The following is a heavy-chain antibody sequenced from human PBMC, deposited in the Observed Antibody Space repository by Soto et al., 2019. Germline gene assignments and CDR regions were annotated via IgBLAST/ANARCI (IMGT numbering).Heavy chain of an antibody. CDR2: IYYSGST. V-gene: IGHV4-31*03. CDR1: GGSISSGGYS. D-gene: IGHD2-2*01. CDR3: ARGEVPAAICGPEVYFQH. Sequence: QVQLQESGPGLVKPSQTLSLTCTVSGGSISSGGYSWSWIRQHPGKGPEWIGYIYYSGSTYYNPSLQSRVTISVDTSKNQFSLKLSSVTAADTAVYYCARGEVPAAICGPEVYFQHWGQGTLVTVSS. J-gene: IGHJ1*01.